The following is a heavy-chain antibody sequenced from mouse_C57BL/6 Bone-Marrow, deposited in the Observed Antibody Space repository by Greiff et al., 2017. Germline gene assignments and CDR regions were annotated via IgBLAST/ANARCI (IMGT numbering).Heavy chain of an antibody. V-gene: IGHV5-6*01. CDR2: ISSGGSYT. D-gene: IGHD2-2*01. Sequence: DVHLVESGGDLVKPGGSLKLSCAASGFTFSSYGMSWVRQTPDKRLEWVATISSGGSYTYYPDSVKGRFTISRDNAKNTLYLQMSSLKSEDTAMYYCARRRLPYWYFDVWGTGTTVTVSS. CDR3: ARRRLPYWYFDV. CDR1: GFTFSSYG. J-gene: IGHJ1*03.